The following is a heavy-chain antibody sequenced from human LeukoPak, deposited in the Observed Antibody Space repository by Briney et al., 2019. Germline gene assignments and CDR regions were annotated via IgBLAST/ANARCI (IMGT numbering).Heavy chain of an antibody. J-gene: IGHJ6*02. D-gene: IGHD6-13*01. V-gene: IGHV4-59*01. CDR1: GGSISSYY. Sequence: SETLSLTCTVSGGSISSYYWSWIRQPPGKGLEWIGYIYYSGSTNYNPSLKSRVTISVDTSKNQFSLKLSSVTAADTAVYYCARDRVAAAGANYYYYGMDVWGQGTTVTVSS. CDR3: ARDRVAAAGANYYYYGMDV. CDR2: IYYSGST.